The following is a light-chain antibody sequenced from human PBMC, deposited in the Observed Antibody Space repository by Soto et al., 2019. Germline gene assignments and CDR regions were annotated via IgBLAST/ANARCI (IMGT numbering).Light chain of an antibody. J-gene: IGLJ1*01. CDR3: SSYTTSNTRQIV. CDR2: DDT. V-gene: IGLV2-14*01. Sequence: QSALTQPASVSGSPGQSITISCTGTSSDVGGYNYVSWYQHHPGKAPKKIIYDDTSRPSGVSIRFSGSKSDNTASLTISGLQPEDEADYHCSSYTTSNTRQIVFGTGTKVTVL. CDR1: SSDVGGYNY.